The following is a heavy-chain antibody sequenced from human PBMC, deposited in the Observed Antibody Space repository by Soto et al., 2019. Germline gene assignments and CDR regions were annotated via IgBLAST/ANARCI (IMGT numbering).Heavy chain of an antibody. CDR1: GYTFTHYG. V-gene: IGHV1-18*01. Sequence: QVQLVQSGAEVKKPGASVKVSCKASGYTFTHYGITWVRQAPGQGLEWMGWINSFSGDTNYPQKLQGRLTMTTDTSTHSVYMEWRSLRSVDTAVYYCASALHSGSECWYCDIWRYGKLVTVS. CDR2: INSFSGDT. D-gene: IGHD3-10*01. J-gene: IGHJ2*01. CDR3: ASALHSGSECWYCDI.